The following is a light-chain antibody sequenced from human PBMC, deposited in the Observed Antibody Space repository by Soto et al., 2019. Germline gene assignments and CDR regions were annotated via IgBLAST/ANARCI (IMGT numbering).Light chain of an antibody. CDR2: EVS. V-gene: IGLV2-14*01. CDR3: SSYTTSNTLV. CDR1: SSDAGGYKY. J-gene: IGLJ1*01. Sequence: QSALTQPASVSGSPGQSITISCSGTSSDAGGYKYVSWYQQHPGKAPKLMIYEVSYRPSGVSNRFSGSKSGNTASLTISGLQAEDEADYYCSSYTTSNTLVFGTGTKVTVL.